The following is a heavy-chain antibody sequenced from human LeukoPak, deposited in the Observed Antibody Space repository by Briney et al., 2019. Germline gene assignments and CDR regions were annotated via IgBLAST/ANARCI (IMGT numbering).Heavy chain of an antibody. J-gene: IGHJ6*02. CDR1: GYTFTGYG. CDR2: ISVYNDHT. Sequence: ASVKVSCKASGYTFTGYGISWVRQAPGQGLEWMGWISVYNDHTNYVQKLQGRVTMTTDTSTSTAYMELRSLRSDDTAVYYCARDRANGMDVWGQGTTVTVSS. CDR3: ARDRANGMDV. V-gene: IGHV1-18*01.